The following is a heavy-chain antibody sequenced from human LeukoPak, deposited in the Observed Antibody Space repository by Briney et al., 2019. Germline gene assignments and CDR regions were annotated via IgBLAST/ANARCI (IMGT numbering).Heavy chain of an antibody. V-gene: IGHV1-24*01. Sequence: ASVKVSCKVSEYTLTELSMHWVRQAPGKGLEWLGGFDPEDGEIIHTQKFQGRVTMSDDTSTDTAYMELGSLRSDDTAVYYCAADRGDYSGSYWTAFDIWGQGTMVTVS. CDR3: AADRGDYSGSYWTAFDI. D-gene: IGHD1-26*01. CDR2: FDPEDGEI. CDR1: EYTLTELS. J-gene: IGHJ3*02.